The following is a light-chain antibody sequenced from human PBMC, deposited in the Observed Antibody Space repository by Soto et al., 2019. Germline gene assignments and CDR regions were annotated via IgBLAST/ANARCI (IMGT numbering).Light chain of an antibody. CDR2: GAS. CDR3: QQYTNWPYT. J-gene: IGKJ2*01. V-gene: IGKV3-15*01. CDR1: QSVGSN. Sequence: EIVMTQSPATLSVSPGERASLSCRASQSVGSNLAWYQQTAGQAPRLLIYGASTRATGIPARFSGSGSGTEFTITLSSLQSEDFAVYSCQQYTNWPYTFGQGTKLEIK.